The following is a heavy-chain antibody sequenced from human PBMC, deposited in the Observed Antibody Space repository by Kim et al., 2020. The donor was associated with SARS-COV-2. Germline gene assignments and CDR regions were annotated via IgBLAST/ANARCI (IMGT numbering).Heavy chain of an antibody. Sequence: GGSLRLSCAASGFTFSSYGMHWVRQAPGKGLEWVAVISYDGSNKYYADSVKGRFTISRDNSKNTLYLQMNSLRAEDTAVYYCAKVTRPYVWGSYRPGATTYGMDVWGQGTTVTVSS. J-gene: IGHJ6*02. D-gene: IGHD3-16*02. CDR1: GFTFSSYG. CDR2: ISYDGSNK. CDR3: AKVTRPYVWGSYRPGATTYGMDV. V-gene: IGHV3-30*18.